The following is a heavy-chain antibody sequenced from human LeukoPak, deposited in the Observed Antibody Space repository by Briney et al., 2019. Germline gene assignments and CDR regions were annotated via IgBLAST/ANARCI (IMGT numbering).Heavy chain of an antibody. CDR3: ARDTRGEGWNAFDI. V-gene: IGHV4-34*01. CDR2: INHSGST. CDR1: GGSFSGYY. Sequence: SETLSLTCAVYGGSFSGYYWSWIRQPPGKGLEWIGEINHSGSTNYNPSLKSRVTISVDTSKNQFSLKLSSVTAADTAVYYCARDTRGEGWNAFDIWGQGTMVTVSS. J-gene: IGHJ3*02. D-gene: IGHD3-16*01.